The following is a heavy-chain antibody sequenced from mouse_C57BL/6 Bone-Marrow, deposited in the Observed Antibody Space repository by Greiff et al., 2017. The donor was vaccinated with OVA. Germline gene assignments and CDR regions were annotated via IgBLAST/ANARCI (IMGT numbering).Heavy chain of an antibody. D-gene: IGHD2-12*01. CDR2: ISSGGSYN. CDR1: GFTFSSYG. CDR3: ARHRYRWFAY. Sequence: EVKLVESGGDLVKPGGSLKLSCAASGFTFSSYGMSWVRQTPDKRLEWVATISSGGSYNYYPDSVKGRFTISTANAKNTLYLQMSSLKPEATAMYYCARHRYRWFAYWGQGTLVTVSA. J-gene: IGHJ3*01. V-gene: IGHV5-6*02.